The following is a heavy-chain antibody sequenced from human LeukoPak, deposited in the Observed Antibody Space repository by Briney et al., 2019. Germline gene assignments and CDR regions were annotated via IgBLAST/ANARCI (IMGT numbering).Heavy chain of an antibody. CDR2: MNPNSGKA. D-gene: IGHD2-2*01. CDR3: ARSGHCSDTGCYAEGLDY. CDR1: GYTFTSYD. V-gene: IGHV1-8*01. Sequence: ASVKVSCKASGYTFTSYDINWVRQATGQGLEWMGWMNPNSGKAGNVQKFQGRVTMTTDASTSTAYMELSSLRADDTAVYYCARSGHCSDTGCYAEGLDYWGQGTLVTVSS. J-gene: IGHJ4*02.